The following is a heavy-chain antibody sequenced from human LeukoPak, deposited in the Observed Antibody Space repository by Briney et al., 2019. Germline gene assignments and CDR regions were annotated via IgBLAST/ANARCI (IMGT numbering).Heavy chain of an antibody. V-gene: IGHV3-48*01. CDR1: GFTLSSYN. CDR3: ARDGRGEFDY. J-gene: IGHJ4*02. D-gene: IGHD3-10*01. Sequence: GGSLRLSCAASGFTLSSYNMNWVRQAPGKGLEWVSHISGSSNTIYHADSVKGRFTISRDNAKNSLYLHMNGLRAEDTAVYFCARDGRGEFDYWGQGTLVTLSS. CDR2: ISGSSNTI.